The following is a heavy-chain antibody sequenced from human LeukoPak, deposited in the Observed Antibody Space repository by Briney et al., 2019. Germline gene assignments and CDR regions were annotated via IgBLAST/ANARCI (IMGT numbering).Heavy chain of an antibody. CDR2: LYSGGST. D-gene: IGHD5-24*01. Sequence: PGGSLRLSCAASGFTVSGNYMSWVRQAPGKGLEWVSLLYSGGSTYYADFVKGRFSISRDNSKNTLYLKMNSLRAEDTAVYYCASRDKGYYYGMDVWGQGTTVTVSS. CDR3: ASRDKGYYYGMDV. J-gene: IGHJ6*02. CDR1: GFTVSGNY. V-gene: IGHV3-66*01.